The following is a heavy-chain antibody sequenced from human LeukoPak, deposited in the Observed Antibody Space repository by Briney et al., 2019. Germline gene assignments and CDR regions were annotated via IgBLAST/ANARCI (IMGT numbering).Heavy chain of an antibody. CDR3: ARNLGKSPFDY. V-gene: IGHV3-74*01. CDR2: INTDGSST. D-gene: IGHD4-23*01. CDR1: GFTFSSYW. J-gene: IGHJ4*02. Sequence: GGSLRPSCAASGFTFSSYWMHWVRQAPGKGLVWVSRINTDGSSTTYADSVKGRFTISRDNAKNTLYLQMNSLRAEDTAVYYCARNLGKSPFDYWGQGTLVTVSS.